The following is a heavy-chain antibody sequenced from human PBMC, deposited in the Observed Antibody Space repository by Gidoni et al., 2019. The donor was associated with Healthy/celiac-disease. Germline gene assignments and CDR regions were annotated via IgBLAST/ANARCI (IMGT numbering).Heavy chain of an antibody. D-gene: IGHD6-6*01. CDR2: MSSSSCYI. CDR1: GFTCSSYS. J-gene: IGHJ4*02. CDR3: ARDSSSLVRVY. V-gene: IGHV3-21*01. Sequence: EVQRVESGGGLVKPGGSLRLSCAASGFTCSSYSINWVRQAPGKGMEWVSAMSSSSCYIYYADSLKGRFTISRDNAKNSLYLQMNSLRAEDTAVYDCARDSSSLVRVYWGQGTLVTVSS.